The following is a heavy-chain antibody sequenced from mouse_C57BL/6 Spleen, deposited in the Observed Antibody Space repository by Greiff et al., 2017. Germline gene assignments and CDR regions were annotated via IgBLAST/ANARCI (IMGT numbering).Heavy chain of an antibody. CDR2: IYPGSGST. CDR3: AREGIYGSSFDY. Sequence: QVQLQQPGAELVKPGASVKMSCKASGYTFTSYWITWVKQRPGQGLEWIGDIYPGSGSTNYNEKFKSKATLTVDTSSSTAYMQLSSLTSEDSAVYYCAREGIYGSSFDYWGQGTTLTVSS. CDR1: GYTFTSYW. V-gene: IGHV1-55*01. J-gene: IGHJ2*01. D-gene: IGHD1-1*01.